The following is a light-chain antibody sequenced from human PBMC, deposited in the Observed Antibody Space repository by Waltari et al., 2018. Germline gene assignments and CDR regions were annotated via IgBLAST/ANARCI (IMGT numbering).Light chain of an antibody. Sequence: SYELTQPPSVSVSPGQTASITCSGDKLGEKYTSWYQQKPGQSPVLVIYQDNRRPSGIPERFSGSNSGNTATLTSSGTQAMDEADYYCQAWDNSVFYVIFGGGTKLTVL. J-gene: IGLJ2*01. CDR3: QAWDNSVFYVI. V-gene: IGLV3-1*01. CDR2: QDN. CDR1: KLGEKY.